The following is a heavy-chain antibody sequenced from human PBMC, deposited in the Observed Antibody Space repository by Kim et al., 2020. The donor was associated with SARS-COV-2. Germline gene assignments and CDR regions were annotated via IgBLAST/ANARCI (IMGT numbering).Heavy chain of an antibody. J-gene: IGHJ6*02. CDR1: GYSFTSYW. V-gene: IGHV5-51*01. Sequence: GKSLKVSCKGSGYSFTSYWIGWVRQMPGKGLEWMGIIYPGDSDTRYSPSFQGQVTISADKSISTAYLQWSSLKASDTAMYYCARRIGGAVAGSRGRAYYYGMDVSGQGTTVTVSS. CDR3: ARRIGGAVAGSRGRAYYYGMDV. D-gene: IGHD6-19*01. CDR2: IYPGDSDT.